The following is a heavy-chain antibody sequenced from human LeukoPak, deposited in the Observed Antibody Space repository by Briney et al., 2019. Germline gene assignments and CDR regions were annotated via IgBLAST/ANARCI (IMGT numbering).Heavy chain of an antibody. CDR2: ISYDGSNK. Sequence: PGGSLRLSCAASGFTFSSYAMHWVRQAPGKGLEWVAVISYDGSNKYYADSVKGRFTISRDNSKNTLYLQMNSLRAEDTAVYYCAKDRAQLPRGWFDPWGQGTLVTVSS. V-gene: IGHV3-30-3*01. D-gene: IGHD2-2*01. CDR3: AKDRAQLPRGWFDP. J-gene: IGHJ5*02. CDR1: GFTFSSYA.